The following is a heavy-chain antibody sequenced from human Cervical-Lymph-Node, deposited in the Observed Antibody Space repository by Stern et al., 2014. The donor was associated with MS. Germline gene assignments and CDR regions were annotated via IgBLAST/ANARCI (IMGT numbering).Heavy chain of an antibody. D-gene: IGHD6-19*01. J-gene: IGHJ4*02. Sequence: VQLVQSGPGLVKPSETLSLTCTVSGGSISSSNYYWGWIRQPPGKGLEWIGNIYYSGSNYCNPSLKSRLTISVDTSKTRFALKLSSVTAADTAVYFCARAVAGSTEFDYWGQGTLVTVSS. CDR2: IYYSGSN. CDR3: ARAVAGSTEFDY. V-gene: IGHV4-39*01. CDR1: GGSISSSNYY.